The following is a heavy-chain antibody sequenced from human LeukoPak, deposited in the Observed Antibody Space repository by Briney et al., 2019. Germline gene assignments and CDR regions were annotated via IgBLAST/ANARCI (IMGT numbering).Heavy chain of an antibody. CDR3: ARHVIGDYFDY. J-gene: IGHJ4*02. V-gene: IGHV4-61*05. CDR1: GGSISSSSYY. CDR2: IYYSGST. Sequence: SETLSLTCTVSGGSISSSSYYWSWIRQPPGKGLEWIGYIYYSGSTNYNPSLKSRVTISVDTSKNQFSLKLSSVTAADTAVYYCARHVIGDYFDYWGQGTLVTVSS. D-gene: IGHD2/OR15-2a*01.